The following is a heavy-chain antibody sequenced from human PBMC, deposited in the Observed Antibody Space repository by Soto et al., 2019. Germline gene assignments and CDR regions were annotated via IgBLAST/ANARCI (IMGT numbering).Heavy chain of an antibody. CDR3: ARPGNYGSGSYLYYLDY. J-gene: IGHJ4*02. V-gene: IGHV4-39*01. Sequence: QLQLQESGPGLVKPSETLSLTCTVSGGSISSSSYYWGWIRQPPGKGLEWIGSIYYSGSTYYNPSPKSRVTISVATSKTQFSLKLSSVTAADTAVYYCARPGNYGSGSYLYYLDYWGQGTLVPVSS. D-gene: IGHD3-10*01. CDR1: GGSISSSSYY. CDR2: IYYSGST.